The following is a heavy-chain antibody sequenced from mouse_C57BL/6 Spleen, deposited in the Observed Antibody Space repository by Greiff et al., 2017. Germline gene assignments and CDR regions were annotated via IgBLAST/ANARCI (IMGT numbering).Heavy chain of an antibody. CDR1: GFTFSDYG. Sequence: EVQLVESGGGLVKPGGSLKLSCAASGFTFSDYGMHWVRQAPEKGLEWVAYISSGSSTIYYADTVKGRFTISRDNAKNTLFLQMTSLRSEDTAMYYCASGYGNFMDYWGQGTSVTVSS. V-gene: IGHV5-17*01. D-gene: IGHD2-1*01. J-gene: IGHJ4*01. CDR3: ASGYGNFMDY. CDR2: ISSGSSTI.